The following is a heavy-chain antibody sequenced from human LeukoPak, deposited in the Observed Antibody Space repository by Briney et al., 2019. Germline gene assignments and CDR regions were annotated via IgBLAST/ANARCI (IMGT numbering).Heavy chain of an antibody. Sequence: SVKVSCKASGGTFSSYAISWVRQAPGQGLEWMGRIIPILGIANYAQKFQGRVTITADKSTSTAYMELSSLRSEDTAVYYCARERTYGDYEGGYFDYWGQGTLVTVSS. J-gene: IGHJ4*02. CDR3: ARERTYGDYEGGYFDY. V-gene: IGHV1-69*04. CDR2: IIPILGIA. CDR1: GGTFSSYA. D-gene: IGHD4-17*01.